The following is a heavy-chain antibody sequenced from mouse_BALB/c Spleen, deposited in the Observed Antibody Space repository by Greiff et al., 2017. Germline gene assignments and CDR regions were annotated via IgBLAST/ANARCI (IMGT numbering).Heavy chain of an antibody. D-gene: IGHD2-4*01. J-gene: IGHJ1*01. CDR1: GFTFSSFG. CDR3: ARDYDYDGGYFDV. Sequence: DVKLVESGGGLVQPGGSRKLSCAASGFTFSSFGMHWVRQAPEKGLEWVAYISSGSSTIYYADTVKGRFTISRDNPKNTLFLQMTSLRSEDTAMYYCARDYDYDGGYFDVWGAGTTVTVSS. CDR2: ISSGSSTI. V-gene: IGHV5-17*02.